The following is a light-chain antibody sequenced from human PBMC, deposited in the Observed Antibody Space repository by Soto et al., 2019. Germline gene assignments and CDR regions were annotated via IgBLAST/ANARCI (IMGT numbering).Light chain of an antibody. CDR3: QQSYSTLFT. CDR1: QTIIRY. V-gene: IGKV1-39*01. Sequence: DIQMTQSPSSLSASVGDRVTITCRASQTIIRYLNWYQQKPGRAPNLLIYAASSLHTGVPSRFSASGSGTEFALAVSSLQPGDSATYYCQQSYSTLFTFGPGTRVEIK. J-gene: IGKJ3*01. CDR2: AAS.